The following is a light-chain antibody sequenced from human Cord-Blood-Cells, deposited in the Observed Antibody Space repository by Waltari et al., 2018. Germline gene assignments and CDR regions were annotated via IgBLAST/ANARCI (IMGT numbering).Light chain of an antibody. CDR3: CSYAGSYTLV. J-gene: IGLJ3*02. V-gene: IGLV2-11*01. Sequence: QSALTQPRSVSGSPGQSVTISCTGTSSDVVGYNNVSWYQQHPGKAPKLMIYDVSKRPSGVPDRFSGSKSGNTASLTISGLQAEDEADYYCCSYAGSYTLVFGGGTKLTVL. CDR1: SSDVVGYNN. CDR2: DVS.